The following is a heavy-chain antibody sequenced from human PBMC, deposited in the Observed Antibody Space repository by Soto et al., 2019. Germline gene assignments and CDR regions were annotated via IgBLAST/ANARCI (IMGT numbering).Heavy chain of an antibody. Sequence: QVQLVESGGGVVQPGRSLRISCAASGFTFSSYAMHWVRQAPGKGLEWVAVISYDGSNKYYADSVKGRFTISRDNSKNTLYLQMNSLRAEDTAVYYCARDYSGYDTLPLDYWGEGTLVTVSS. CDR1: GFTFSSYA. V-gene: IGHV3-30-3*01. CDR3: ARDYSGYDTLPLDY. D-gene: IGHD5-12*01. CDR2: ISYDGSNK. J-gene: IGHJ4*02.